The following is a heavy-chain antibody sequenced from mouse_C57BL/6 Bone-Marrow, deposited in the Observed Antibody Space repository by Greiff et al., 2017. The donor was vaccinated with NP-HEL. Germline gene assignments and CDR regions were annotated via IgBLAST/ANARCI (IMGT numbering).Heavy chain of an antibody. CDR3: AGARIYYDYGFAY. CDR2: IDPSDSYN. CDR1: GYTFTSYW. Sequence: QVQLQQPGAELVKPGASVKLSCKASGYTFTSYWMQWVKQRTGQGLEWIGEIDPSDSYNNYNQKFKGKATLTVDTSSSTAYMQLSSLTSEDSAVYYCAGARIYYDYGFAYWGQGTLVTVSA. D-gene: IGHD2-4*01. J-gene: IGHJ3*01. V-gene: IGHV1-50*01.